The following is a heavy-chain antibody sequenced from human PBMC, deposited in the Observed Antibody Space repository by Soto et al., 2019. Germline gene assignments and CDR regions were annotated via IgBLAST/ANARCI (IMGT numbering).Heavy chain of an antibody. Sequence: SETLSLTCTVSGGSISSYYWSWIRQPPGKGLEWIGYIYYSGSTNYNPSLKSRVTISVDTSKNQFSLKLSSETAADTAVYYCARRVEYSYGYYYYYMDVWGKGTTVTVSS. D-gene: IGHD5-18*01. CDR3: ARRVEYSYGYYYYYMDV. J-gene: IGHJ6*03. V-gene: IGHV4-59*08. CDR2: IYYSGST. CDR1: GGSISSYY.